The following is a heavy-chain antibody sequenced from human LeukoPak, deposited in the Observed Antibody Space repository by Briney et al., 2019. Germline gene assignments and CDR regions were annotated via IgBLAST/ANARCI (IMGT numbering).Heavy chain of an antibody. V-gene: IGHV3-30*18. CDR1: GFTFSSNG. J-gene: IGHJ4*02. Sequence: GGSLRLSCAAPGFTFSSNGMHWVRQAPGKGLEWVAVIANDGRDKKYVDSVKGRFTISRDNSKNTLYLQMNSLRAQDTAVYYCAKDENIAAAGYYVDSWGQGTLVTVSS. D-gene: IGHD6-13*01. CDR3: AKDENIAAAGYYVDS. CDR2: IANDGRDK.